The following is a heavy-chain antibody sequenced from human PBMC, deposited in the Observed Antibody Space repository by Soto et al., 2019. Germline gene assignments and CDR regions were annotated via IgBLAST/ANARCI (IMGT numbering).Heavy chain of an antibody. D-gene: IGHD4-17*01. CDR2: IYASGITNGNT. J-gene: IGHJ5*02. CDR3: ARAGEPFGHYFTHHWFET. CDR1: GVSIRSFY. V-gene: IGHV4-4*07. Sequence: SETLCLTGTVSGVSIRSFYWSWIRQPAGKGLQWIGRIYASGITNGNTNYNPSLESRVTLSVDMSKTRFSLKLSSVPTADTAVYYRARAGEPFGHYFTHHWFETWGPGALVTVSS.